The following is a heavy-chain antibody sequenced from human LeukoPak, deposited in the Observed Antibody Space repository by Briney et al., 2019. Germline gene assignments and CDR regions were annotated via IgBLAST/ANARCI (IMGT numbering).Heavy chain of an antibody. CDR1: GGSISSSSYY. J-gene: IGHJ4*02. CDR3: ASAYSSGWYMTPHFDY. CDR2: IYYSGST. D-gene: IGHD6-19*01. Sequence: SETLSLTCTVSGGSISSSSYYWGWIRQPPGKGLERIGSIYYSGSTYYNPSLKSRVTISVDTSKNQFSLKLSSVTAADTAVYYCASAYSSGWYMTPHFDYWGQGTLVTVSS. V-gene: IGHV4-39*01.